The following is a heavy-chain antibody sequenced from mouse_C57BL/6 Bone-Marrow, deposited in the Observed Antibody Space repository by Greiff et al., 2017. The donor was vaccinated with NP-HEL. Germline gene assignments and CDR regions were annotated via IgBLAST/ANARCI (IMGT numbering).Heavy chain of an antibody. J-gene: IGHJ4*01. CDR3: ARSHHYYGSSYYAMDY. V-gene: IGHV1-72*01. CDR1: GYTFTSYW. D-gene: IGHD1-1*01. Sequence: QVQLKESGAELVKPGASVKLSCKASGYTFTSYWMHWVKQRPGRGLEWIGRIDPNSGGTKYNEKFKSKATLTVDKPSSTAYMQLSSLTSEDSAVYYCARSHHYYGSSYYAMDYWGQGTSVTVSS. CDR2: IDPNSGGT.